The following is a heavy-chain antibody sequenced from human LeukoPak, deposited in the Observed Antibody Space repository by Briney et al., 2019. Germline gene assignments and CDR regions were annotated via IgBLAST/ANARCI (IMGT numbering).Heavy chain of an antibody. CDR2: ISAYNGDT. CDR1: GYTFSSFG. Sequence: ASVKVSCKASGYTFSSFGISWVRQAPGQGLEWMGWISAYNGDTNYAQKLQGRVTMTTDTSTSTAYMELRSLRSDDTAVYYCARGGGYCSGGSCYEFDYWGQETLVTVS. D-gene: IGHD2-15*01. J-gene: IGHJ4*02. CDR3: ARGGGYCSGGSCYEFDY. V-gene: IGHV1-18*01.